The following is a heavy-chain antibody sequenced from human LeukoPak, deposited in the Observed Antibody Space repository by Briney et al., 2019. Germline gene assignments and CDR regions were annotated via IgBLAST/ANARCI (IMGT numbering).Heavy chain of an antibody. CDR2: MNPNSGNT. CDR1: GYTFTSYD. V-gene: IGHV1-8*01. J-gene: IGHJ4*02. CDR3: AINLDY. Sequence: ASVKVSRKASGYTFTSYDINWVRQATGQGLEWMGWMNPNSGNTGYALKFQGRVTMTEDTSTDTAYMELSSLRSEDTAVYYCAINLDYWGQGTLVTVS.